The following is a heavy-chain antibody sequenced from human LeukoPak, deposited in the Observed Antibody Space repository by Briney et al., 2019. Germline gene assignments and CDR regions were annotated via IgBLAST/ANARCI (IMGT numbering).Heavy chain of an antibody. D-gene: IGHD2-21*01. V-gene: IGHV1-18*01. Sequence: ASVKVSCKASGYTFTSYGISWVRQAPGQGLEWMGWISAYNGNTNYAQKPQGRVTMTTDTSTSTAYMELRSLRSDDTAVYYCARFGLLLDYYYYYMDVWGKGTTVTVSS. J-gene: IGHJ6*03. CDR1: GYTFTSYG. CDR2: ISAYNGNT. CDR3: ARFGLLLDYYYYYMDV.